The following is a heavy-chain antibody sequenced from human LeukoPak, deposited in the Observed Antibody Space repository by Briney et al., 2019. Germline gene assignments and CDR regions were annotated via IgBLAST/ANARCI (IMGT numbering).Heavy chain of an antibody. CDR1: GFTFSGYS. V-gene: IGHV3-21*01. Sequence: PGGSLRLSCAASGFTFSGYSMNWVRQAPGKGLEWVSSISSSSSYIYYADSVKGRFTISRDNAKNSLYLQMNSLRAEDTAVYYCARTYIVATIRAFDIWGQGTMVTVPS. CDR3: ARTYIVATIRAFDI. CDR2: ISSSSSYI. J-gene: IGHJ3*02. D-gene: IGHD5-12*01.